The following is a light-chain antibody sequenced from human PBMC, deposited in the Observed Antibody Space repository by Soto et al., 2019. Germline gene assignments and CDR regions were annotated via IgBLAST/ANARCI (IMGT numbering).Light chain of an antibody. V-gene: IGKV3-15*01. CDR2: DAS. J-gene: IGKJ4*01. Sequence: EIVMTQSPATLSVSPEERATLSCRASQSVSSNLAWYQQKPGQAPRLLIYDASTRATGIPARFSGSGSGTEHTLTISSLQSEDSAVYYCQQCSWHPFTVTFGGGTKVEIK. CDR3: QQCSWHPFTVT. CDR1: QSVSSN.